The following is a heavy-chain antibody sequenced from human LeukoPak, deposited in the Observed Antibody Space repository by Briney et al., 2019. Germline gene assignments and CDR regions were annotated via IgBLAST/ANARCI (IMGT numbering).Heavy chain of an antibody. D-gene: IGHD6-19*01. CDR3: AREGDSSGWYFDY. CDR2: IYYSGST. J-gene: IGHJ4*02. V-gene: IGHV4-59*01. CDR1: GGSISSNY. Sequence: SETLSLTCTVPGGSISSNYWSWIRQPPGKGLEWIGYIYYSGSTNYNPSLKSRVTISVDTSKNQFSLKLSSVTAADTAVYYCAREGDSSGWYFDYWGQGTLVTVSS.